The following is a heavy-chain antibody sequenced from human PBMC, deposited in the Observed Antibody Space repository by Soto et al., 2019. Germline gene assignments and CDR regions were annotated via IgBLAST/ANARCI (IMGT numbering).Heavy chain of an antibody. CDR2: INHSGST. CDR3: ARGFWSGYYFDY. D-gene: IGHD3-3*01. V-gene: IGHV4-34*01. J-gene: IGHJ4*02. CDR1: GGSFSGYY. Sequence: SETLSLTCAVYGGSFSGYYWSWIRQPPGKGLEWIGEINHSGSTNYNPSFKSRVTISVDTSKNQFSLKLSSVTAADTAVYYCARGFWSGYYFDYWGQGTLVTVSS.